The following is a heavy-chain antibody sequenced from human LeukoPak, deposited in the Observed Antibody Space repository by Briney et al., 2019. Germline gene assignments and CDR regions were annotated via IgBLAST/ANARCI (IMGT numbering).Heavy chain of an antibody. CDR1: GFTFSSYS. CDR3: ARGEPEFDY. D-gene: IGHD3-16*01. V-gene: IGHV3-21*01. Sequence: GGSLRLSCAASGFTFSSYSMNWVRQAPGKGLEWVSSISRSTTYMYYADSVKGRFTTSRDNAKYSLYLQMNRLRAEDTAVYYCARGEPEFDYWGQGTLVTVSS. CDR2: ISRSTTYM. J-gene: IGHJ4*02.